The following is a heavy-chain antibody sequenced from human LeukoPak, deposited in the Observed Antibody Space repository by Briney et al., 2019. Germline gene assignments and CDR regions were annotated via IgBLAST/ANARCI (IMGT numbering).Heavy chain of an antibody. J-gene: IGHJ5*02. V-gene: IGHV3-48*01. D-gene: IGHD2-8*01. CDR1: GSTFSSYS. Sequence: GGSLRLSCAASGSTFSSYSMNWVRQAPGKGLEWVSYISCSSTIYYADSVKGRFTISRDNAKNSLYLQMNSLRAEDKAVYYCARDNGSTPPYSWFDPWGQGTLVTVSS. CDR3: ARDNGSTPPYSWFDP. CDR2: ISCSSTI.